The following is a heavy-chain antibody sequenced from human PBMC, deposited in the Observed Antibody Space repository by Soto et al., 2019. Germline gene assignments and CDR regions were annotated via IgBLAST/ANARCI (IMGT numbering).Heavy chain of an antibody. V-gene: IGHV2-5*02. Sequence: QITLKESGPTLVRPTQTLTLTCTFSGFSLSTTGVGVGWIRQPPGKALEWLALNYWDDDKRYSPSLKSRLTIIKETSKNEEFLTMTNMDPVDTATYYCAQGLRDYGVGRERANYFDPWGHGTLFPVSS. CDR1: GFSLSTTGVG. D-gene: IGHD2-8*01. CDR2: NYWDDDK. CDR3: AQGLRDYGVGRERANYFDP. J-gene: IGHJ5*02.